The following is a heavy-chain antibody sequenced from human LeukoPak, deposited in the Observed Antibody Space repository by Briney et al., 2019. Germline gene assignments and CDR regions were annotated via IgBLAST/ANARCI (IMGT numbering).Heavy chain of an antibody. J-gene: IGHJ4*02. CDR2: ISYDGSNK. Sequence: GGSLRLSCAASGFTFSSYAMHWVRQAPGKGLEWVAVISYDGSNKYYADSVKGRFTISRDNSKNTLYLQMNSLRAEDTAVYYCARGITMIVVVTESGPDYWGQGTLVTVSS. D-gene: IGHD3-22*01. CDR3: ARGITMIVVVTESGPDY. CDR1: GFTFSSYA. V-gene: IGHV3-30-3*01.